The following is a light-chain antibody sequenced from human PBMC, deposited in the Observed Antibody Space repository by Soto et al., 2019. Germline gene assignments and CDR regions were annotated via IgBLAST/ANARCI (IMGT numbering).Light chain of an antibody. CDR3: QQLNSYPPWT. CDR1: QGISSY. J-gene: IGKJ1*01. V-gene: IGKV1-9*01. CDR2: AAS. Sequence: DLQLTQSPSFLSASVGDRVTITCRASQGISSYLAWYQQKPGKAPKLLIYAASTLQSGIPSRFSGSGSGTEFTLTISSLQPEDFETYYCQQLNSYPPWTFGQGTKVDIK.